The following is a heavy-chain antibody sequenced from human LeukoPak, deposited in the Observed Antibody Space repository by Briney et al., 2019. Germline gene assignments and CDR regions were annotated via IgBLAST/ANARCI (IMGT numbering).Heavy chain of an antibody. V-gene: IGHV3-7*01. CDR3: ARAPAFGTVDY. Sequence: PGGSPRLSCAASGFTLSSHWMSWVRQAPGKGLEWVANIKPDGSEKYPVDSVKGRFTVTRDNARNTLYLQMSRLRDDDSAVYYCARAPAFGTVDYWGQGTLVTVSS. J-gene: IGHJ4*02. CDR2: IKPDGSEK. CDR1: GFTLSSHW. D-gene: IGHD3-16*01.